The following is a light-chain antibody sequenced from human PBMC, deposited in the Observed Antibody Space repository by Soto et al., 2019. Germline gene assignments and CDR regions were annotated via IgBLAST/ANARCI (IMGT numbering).Light chain of an antibody. J-gene: IGKJ1*01. Sequence: ESVLTQSPGTLSLSPGERATLSCRASQSINDKCLAWYRQTPGQAPRLLIYCASVRGTGIPDRFSGSGSGKDFTLTISRLEPDDFAVYYCQQYGTSPGTFGQGTKVEIK. CDR3: QQYGTSPGT. CDR2: CAS. V-gene: IGKV3-20*01. CDR1: QSINDKC.